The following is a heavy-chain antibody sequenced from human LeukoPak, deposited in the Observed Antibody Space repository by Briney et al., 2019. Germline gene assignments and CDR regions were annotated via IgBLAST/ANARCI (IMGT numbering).Heavy chain of an antibody. CDR1: GFTFSSYS. D-gene: IGHD2-2*01. V-gene: IGHV3-21*01. CDR3: ARARGVGPAASAGDPIDY. CDR2: ISSSSSYI. Sequence: PGGSLRLSCAASGFTFSSYSMNWVRQAPGKGLEWVSSISSSSSYIYYADSVKGRFTISRDNAKNSLYLQMNSLRAEDTAVYYCARARGVGPAASAGDPIDYWGQGTLVTVSS. J-gene: IGHJ4*02.